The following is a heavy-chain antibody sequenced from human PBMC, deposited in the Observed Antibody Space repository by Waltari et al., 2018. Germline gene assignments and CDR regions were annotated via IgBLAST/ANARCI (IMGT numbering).Heavy chain of an antibody. CDR1: GFTFSSYS. CDR3: ATAARRRDVGDLS. V-gene: IGHV3-48*01. Sequence: EVQLVESGGGLVQPGGSLRLSCGVSGFTFSSYSMNWVRQAPGKGLEWVSYISGSSSTIYYADSVKGRFTISRDNAKNSMHLQMSSLRAEDTAVYYCATAARRRDVGDLSWGQGTLV. J-gene: IGHJ4*02. D-gene: IGHD3-16*02. CDR2: ISGSSSTI.